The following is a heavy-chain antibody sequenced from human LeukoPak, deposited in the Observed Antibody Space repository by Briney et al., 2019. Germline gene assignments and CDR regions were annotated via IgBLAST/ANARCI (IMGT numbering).Heavy chain of an antibody. J-gene: IGHJ6*02. V-gene: IGHV3-9*01. Sequence: PGRSLRLSCAASGFTFDDYAMHWVRQAPGKGLEWISGISWNSGSIGYADSVKGRFTISRDNAKNSLYLQMNSLRAEDTALYYCAKEVGSNLDYYYGMDVWGQGTTVTVSS. D-gene: IGHD4-11*01. CDR2: ISWNSGSI. CDR3: AKEVGSNLDYYYGMDV. CDR1: GFTFDDYA.